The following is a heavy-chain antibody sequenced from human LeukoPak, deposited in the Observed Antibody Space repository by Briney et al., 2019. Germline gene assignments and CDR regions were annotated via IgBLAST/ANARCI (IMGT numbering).Heavy chain of an antibody. Sequence: SETLSLTCAVYGGSFSGYYWSWIRQPPGKGLEWIGEINHSGSTNYNPSLKGRVTISVDTSKNQFSLKLSSVTAADTAVYYCARGPPYGSGTYYFNYWGQGTLVTVSS. CDR1: GGSFSGYY. CDR3: ARGPPYGSGTYYFNY. V-gene: IGHV4-34*01. CDR2: INHSGST. J-gene: IGHJ4*02. D-gene: IGHD3-10*01.